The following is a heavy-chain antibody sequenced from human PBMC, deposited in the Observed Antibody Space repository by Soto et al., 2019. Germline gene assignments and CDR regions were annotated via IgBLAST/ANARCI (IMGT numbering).Heavy chain of an antibody. CDR3: ARGGLGYCSGGSCYSAELNRYYYGMDV. CDR1: GGSISSGGYY. J-gene: IGHJ6*02. Sequence: QVQLQESGPGLVKPSQTLSLTCTVSGGSISSGGYYWSWIRQHPGKGLEWIGYIYYSGATYYNPSLKGRVTISVDTSKNQFSLKLSSVTAADTAVYYCARGGLGYCSGGSCYSAELNRYYYGMDVWGQGTTVTVSS. D-gene: IGHD2-15*01. CDR2: IYYSGAT. V-gene: IGHV4-31*03.